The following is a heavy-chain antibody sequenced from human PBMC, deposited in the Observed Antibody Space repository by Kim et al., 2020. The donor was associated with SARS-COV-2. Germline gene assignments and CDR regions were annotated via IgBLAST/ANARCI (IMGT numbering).Heavy chain of an antibody. CDR2: IYYSGST. D-gene: IGHD1-26*01. J-gene: IGHJ6*01. V-gene: IGHV4-61*01. CDR1: GGSVSSGSYY. CDR3: ARGRWELLDYYYYYGM. Sequence: SETLSLTCTVSGGSVSSGSYYWSWIRQPPGKGLEWIGYIYYSGSTNYNPSLKSRVTISVDTSKNQFSLKLSSVTAADTAVYYCARGRWELLDYYYYYGM.